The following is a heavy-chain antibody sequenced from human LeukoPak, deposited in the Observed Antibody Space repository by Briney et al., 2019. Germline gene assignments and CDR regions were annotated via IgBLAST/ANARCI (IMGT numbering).Heavy chain of an antibody. D-gene: IGHD3-3*01. CDR1: GFTFSRYS. J-gene: IGHJ6*02. CDR2: ISSSSSII. CDR3: ARESQPNVLRFLEWLSPYYYYGMDV. V-gene: IGHV3-48*04. Sequence: GGSLRLSCAASGFTFSRYSMNWVRQAPGKGLEWVSYISSSSSIIYYVDSVKGRFTISRDNAKNSLYLQMNSLRAEDTAVYYCARESQPNVLRFLEWLSPYYYYGMDVWGQGTTVTVSS.